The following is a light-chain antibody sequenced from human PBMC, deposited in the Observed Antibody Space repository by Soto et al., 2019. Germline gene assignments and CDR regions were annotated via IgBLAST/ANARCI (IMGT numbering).Light chain of an antibody. CDR2: AAS. CDR1: KSISSY. Sequence: DIQMTQSPSALCVSVVCRATITCRASKSISSYLNWYQQKPGKAPKLLTYAASSLQSGVPSRFSGSGSGTDFPLTISSLQPEDFATYYCQQSYSTPITFGQATRLEI. V-gene: IGKV1-39*01. J-gene: IGKJ5*01. CDR3: QQSYSTPIT.